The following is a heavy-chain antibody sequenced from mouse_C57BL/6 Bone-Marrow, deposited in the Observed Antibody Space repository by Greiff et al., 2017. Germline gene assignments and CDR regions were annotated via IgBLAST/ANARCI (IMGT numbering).Heavy chain of an antibody. V-gene: IGHV2-9-1*01. CDR3: AREGLLDYFDY. CDR2: IWTGGCT. J-gene: IGHJ2*01. D-gene: IGHD2-3*01. Sequence: VQLQQSGPGLVAPSQSLSITCTVSGFSLTSYAISWVRQPPGKGLEWLGVIWTGGCTNYNSALKSRLSISKDNSKSQVFLKMNSLQTDDTARYYCAREGLLDYFDYWGQGTTLTVSS. CDR1: GFSLTSYA.